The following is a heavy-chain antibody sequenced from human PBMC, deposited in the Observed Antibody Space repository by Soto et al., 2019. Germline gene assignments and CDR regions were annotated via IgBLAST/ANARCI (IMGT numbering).Heavy chain of an antibody. CDR3: ATVLSAAFDI. CDR2: ISGGTDIT. CDR1: GITFSDYS. J-gene: IGHJ3*02. Sequence: PGGSLRLSCAVSGITFSDYSINWVRQAPGKGLEWVSGISGGTDITYYADSVKGRFTISRDNSKNTVYLQMNSLRAEDTALYYCATVLSAAFDIWGQGTVVTVSS. V-gene: IGHV3-23*01.